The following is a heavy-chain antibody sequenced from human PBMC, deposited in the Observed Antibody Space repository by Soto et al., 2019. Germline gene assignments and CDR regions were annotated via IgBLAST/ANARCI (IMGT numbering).Heavy chain of an antibody. CDR2: IYHSGST. V-gene: IGHV4-4*02. CDR3: ASSSSSYDFWSGYSSYYYYGMDV. D-gene: IGHD3-3*01. J-gene: IGHJ6*02. Sequence: SETLSLTCAASGGSISSSNWWSWVRQPPGKGLEWIGEIYHSGSTNYNPSLKSRVTISVDKSKNQFSLKLSSVTAADTAVYYCASSSSSYDFWSGYSSYYYYGMDVWGQGTTVTVSS. CDR1: GGSISSSNW.